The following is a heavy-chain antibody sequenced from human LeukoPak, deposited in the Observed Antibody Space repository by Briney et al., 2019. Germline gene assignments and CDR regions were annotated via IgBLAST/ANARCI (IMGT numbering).Heavy chain of an antibody. Sequence: SETLSLTCTVSGDSITSYRWSWIRQPPGKGLEWIGDIFYTGRTNYNPSLKSRVTISVDTSKSQFSLKLSSVTVADTAVYYCARRRVVPAANSIDYWGQGTLVTVSS. J-gene: IGHJ4*02. D-gene: IGHD2-2*01. CDR2: IFYTGRT. CDR3: ARRRVVPAANSIDY. V-gene: IGHV4-59*08. CDR1: GDSITSYR.